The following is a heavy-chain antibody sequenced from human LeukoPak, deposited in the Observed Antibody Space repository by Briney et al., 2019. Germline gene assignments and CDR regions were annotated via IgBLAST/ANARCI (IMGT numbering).Heavy chain of an antibody. J-gene: IGHJ4*02. Sequence: SETLSLTCTVSSASITSSPYFWGWIRQSPGKGLEWIGSISYSGTTYYNPSLKSRVTISVDTSKNQFSLKLSSVTAADTAVYYCARLQLRYYDWLPLDYWGQGTLVTVSS. D-gene: IGHD3-9*01. CDR3: ARLQLRYYDWLPLDY. CDR2: ISYSGTT. CDR1: SASITSSPYF. V-gene: IGHV4-39*01.